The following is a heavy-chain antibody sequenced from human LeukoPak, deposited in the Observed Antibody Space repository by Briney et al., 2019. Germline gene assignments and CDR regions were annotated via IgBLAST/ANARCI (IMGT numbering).Heavy chain of an antibody. Sequence: PSQTLSLTCVVSGGSISSGGYSWSWIRQPPGKGLEWIGYIYHSGSTYYNPSLKSRVTISVDRSKNQFSLKLSSVTAADTAVYYCARVEMGESFDYWGQGTLVTVSS. J-gene: IGHJ4*02. CDR2: IYHSGST. D-gene: IGHD3-16*01. CDR1: GGSISSGGYS. V-gene: IGHV4-30-2*01. CDR3: ARVEMGESFDY.